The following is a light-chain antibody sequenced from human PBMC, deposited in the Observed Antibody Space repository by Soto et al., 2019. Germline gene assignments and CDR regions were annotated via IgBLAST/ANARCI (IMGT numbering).Light chain of an antibody. CDR2: GAS. CDR1: QSVSSSF. J-gene: IGKJ1*01. Sequence: EIVLTQSPGSLSLSPGEGATLSCRASQSVSSSFFAWYQQKPGQAPSLLIYGASRRATGVPDRFSGSGSGTDFTLSISRLEPEDFAVDDCQQYESSVTVGQGTKVEIK. CDR3: QQYESSVT. V-gene: IGKV3-20*01.